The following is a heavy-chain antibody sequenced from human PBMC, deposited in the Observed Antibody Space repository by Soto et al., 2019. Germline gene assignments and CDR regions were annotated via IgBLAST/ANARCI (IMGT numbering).Heavy chain of an antibody. Sequence: GGSLRLSCTASGFTFGDYAMSWFRQAPGKGLEWVGFIRSKAYGGTTEYAASVKGRFTISRDDSKSIAYLQMNSLKTEDTAVYYCTRVHEIKVVYYWGQGTLVTVSS. J-gene: IGHJ4*02. CDR3: TRVHEIKVVYY. CDR2: IRSKAYGGTT. V-gene: IGHV3-49*03. CDR1: GFTFGDYA.